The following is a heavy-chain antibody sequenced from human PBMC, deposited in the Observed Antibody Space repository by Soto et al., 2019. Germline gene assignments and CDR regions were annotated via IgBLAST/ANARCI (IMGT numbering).Heavy chain of an antibody. Sequence: PGGSLRLSCAASGFTFSSYWMSWVRQAPGKGLEWVANIKQDGSEKYYVDSVKGRFTISRDNAKNSLYLQMNSLRAEDTAVYYCARDWIWGGYYAIDYWGQGTLVTVSS. D-gene: IGHD3-3*01. CDR2: IKQDGSEK. CDR3: ARDWIWGGYYAIDY. V-gene: IGHV3-7*01. J-gene: IGHJ4*02. CDR1: GFTFSSYW.